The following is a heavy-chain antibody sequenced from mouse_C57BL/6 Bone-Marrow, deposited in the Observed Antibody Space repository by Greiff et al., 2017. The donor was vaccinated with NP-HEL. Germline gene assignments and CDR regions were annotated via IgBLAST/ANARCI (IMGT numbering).Heavy chain of an antibody. CDR3: ARQLRRGYYAMDY. J-gene: IGHJ4*01. CDR1: GFTFSDYG. CDR2: ISNLAYSI. D-gene: IGHD2-4*01. V-gene: IGHV5-15*04. Sequence: EVKVEESGGGLVQPGGSLKLSCAASGFTFSDYGMAWVRQAPRKGPEWVAFISNLAYSIYYADTVTGRFTISRANAKNTLYLEMSSLRSEDTAMYYCARQLRRGYYAMDYWGQGTSVTVSS.